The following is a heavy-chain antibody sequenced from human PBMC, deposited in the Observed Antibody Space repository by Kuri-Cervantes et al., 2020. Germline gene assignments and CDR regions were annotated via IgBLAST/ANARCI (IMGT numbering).Heavy chain of an antibody. D-gene: IGHD6-13*01. CDR2: IYSGGST. Sequence: GGSLRLSCAASGFTFSSYAMHWVRQAPGKGLEWVSVIYSGGSTYYADSVKGRFTISRDNSKNTLYLQMNSLRAEDTAVYYCAREMYSSSPFDYWGQGTLVTVSS. V-gene: IGHV3-NL1*01. J-gene: IGHJ4*02. CDR3: AREMYSSSPFDY. CDR1: GFTFSSYA.